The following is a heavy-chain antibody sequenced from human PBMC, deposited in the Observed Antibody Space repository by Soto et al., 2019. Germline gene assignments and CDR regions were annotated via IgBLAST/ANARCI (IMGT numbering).Heavy chain of an antibody. Sequence: GGSLRLSCAASGFTFSSYAMNWVRQAPGKGLEWVSAISGSGGSTYYADSVKGRFTISRDNSKNTLYLQMNSLRAEDTAVYYFSIGPRQLTPFHDWGPGTLVTVFS. D-gene: IGHD2-2*01. V-gene: IGHV3-23*01. J-gene: IGHJ4*01. CDR2: ISGSGGST. CDR1: GFTFSSYA. CDR3: SIGPRQLTPFHD.